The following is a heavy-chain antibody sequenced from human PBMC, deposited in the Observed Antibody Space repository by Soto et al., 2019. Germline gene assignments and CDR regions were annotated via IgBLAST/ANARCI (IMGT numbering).Heavy chain of an antibody. V-gene: IGHV3-73*01. CDR1: GFTFSGSA. Sequence: EVQLVESGGGLVQPGGSLKLSCAASGFTFSGSAMHWVRQASGKGLEWVGRIRSKANSYATAYAASVKGRFTISRDDSKNTAYLQMNSLKTEDTAVYYCTAAGCSSTSCYDALGSDWGQGTLVTVSS. D-gene: IGHD2-2*01. J-gene: IGHJ4*02. CDR2: IRSKANSYAT. CDR3: TAAGCSSTSCYDALGSD.